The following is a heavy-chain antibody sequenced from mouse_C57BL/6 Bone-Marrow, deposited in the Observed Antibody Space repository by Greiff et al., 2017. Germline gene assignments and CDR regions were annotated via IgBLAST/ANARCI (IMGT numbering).Heavy chain of an antibody. CDR3: THDGSRSRFGY. CDR2: IAPENGDT. CDR1: GFNIKDDY. V-gene: IGHV14-4*01. D-gene: IGHD1-1*01. J-gene: IGHJ3*01. Sequence: VQLQQSGAELVRPGASVKLSCPASGFNIKDDYMHWVKQRPEQGLEWIGWIAPENGDTEYASTFQGQATLTADTSTNTAYLQLSSLTSEDTAVYYCTHDGSRSRFGYWGQGTLVTVSA.